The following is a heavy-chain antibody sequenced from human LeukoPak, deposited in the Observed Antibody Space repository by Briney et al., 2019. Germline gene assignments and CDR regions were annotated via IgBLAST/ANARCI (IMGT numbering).Heavy chain of an antibody. J-gene: IGHJ4*02. CDR1: GGSISSSSYY. CDR2: IYYSGST. D-gene: IGHD2-2*03. V-gene: IGHV4-39*02. Sequence: SETLSLTGTVSGGSISSSSYYWGGIRQPPGKGLEWIGSIYYSGSTYYSPSLKSPVTISVDTSKNHFSLKLSSVTASDTAVYYCADGYDYWGQGTLVTVSS. CDR3: ADGYDY.